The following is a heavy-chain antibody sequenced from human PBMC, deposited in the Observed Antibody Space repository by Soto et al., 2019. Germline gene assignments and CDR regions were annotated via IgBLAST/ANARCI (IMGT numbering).Heavy chain of an antibody. Sequence: SETLSLTCTVSGDSINTPHYYWSWIRQPPGKGLEWIGYIYYSGSTYYNPSLKSRVTISEDMSKNQFSLRLSSVTAADTAVYYCARGYYYHNSGWPPGEWSQGTLVTVSS. D-gene: IGHD3-22*01. CDR2: IYYSGST. CDR3: ARGYYYHNSGWPPGE. V-gene: IGHV4-30-4*01. J-gene: IGHJ4*02. CDR1: GDSINTPHYY.